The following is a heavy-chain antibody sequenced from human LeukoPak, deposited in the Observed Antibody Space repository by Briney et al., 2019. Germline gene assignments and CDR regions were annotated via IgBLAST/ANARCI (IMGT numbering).Heavy chain of an antibody. CDR2: IRHDGSNR. CDR1: GFIFSNYG. CDR3: AKDSVIVVADDAFDI. V-gene: IGHV3-30*02. D-gene: IGHD3-22*01. Sequence: GGSLRLSCAASGFIFSNYGMYWVRQAPGKGLEWVAFIRHDGSNRYYADSVKGRFTISRDNSKNMVYLQMNSLRVEDTAVYYCAKDSVIVVADDAFDIWGQGTMVTVSS. J-gene: IGHJ3*02.